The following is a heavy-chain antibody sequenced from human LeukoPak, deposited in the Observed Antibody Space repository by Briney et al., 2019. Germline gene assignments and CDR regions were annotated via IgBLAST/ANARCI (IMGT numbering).Heavy chain of an antibody. Sequence: GGSLRLSCAASGFTFSGYWMTWVRQAPGKGLEWVASIKQDGSEKYYVDSLKGRFTISRDNAKNSLYLQMNSLRAEDTADYYCARERGSPDLFDPWGQGTLVTVSS. J-gene: IGHJ5*02. V-gene: IGHV3-7*01. CDR3: ARERGSPDLFDP. D-gene: IGHD1-14*01. CDR1: GFTFSGYW. CDR2: IKQDGSEK.